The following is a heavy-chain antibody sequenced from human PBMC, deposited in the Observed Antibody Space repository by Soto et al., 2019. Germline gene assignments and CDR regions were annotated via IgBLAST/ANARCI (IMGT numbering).Heavy chain of an antibody. Sequence: EVQLLESGGGLVQPGGSLRLSCAASGFTFNNYAMIWVRQAPGKGLEWVSSISGSGASIYYADSVKGRFTISRDNSKNTLYLQMNRLRAEDTAIYYCAKRWATTVNWLDPWGQGTLVTVSS. J-gene: IGHJ5*02. V-gene: IGHV3-23*01. CDR3: AKRWATTVNWLDP. CDR2: ISGSGASI. CDR1: GFTFNNYA. D-gene: IGHD4-4*01.